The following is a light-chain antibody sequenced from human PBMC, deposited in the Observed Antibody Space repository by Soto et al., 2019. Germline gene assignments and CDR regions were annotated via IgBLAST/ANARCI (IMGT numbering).Light chain of an antibody. CDR3: AAWDDSLNGAV. CDR2: GNN. J-gene: IGLJ7*01. Sequence: QPVLTQTPSASGAPGQRVTISCSGSGSNIGTHNVNWYQQLPGAAPKLLIYGNNQRPSGVPDRFSGSKSGTSASLAISGLQSEDEADYYCAAWDDSLNGAVFGGGTQLTVL. CDR1: GSNIGTHN. V-gene: IGLV1-44*01.